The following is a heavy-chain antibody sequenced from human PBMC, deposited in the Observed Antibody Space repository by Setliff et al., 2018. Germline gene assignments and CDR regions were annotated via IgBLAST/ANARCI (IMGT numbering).Heavy chain of an antibody. V-gene: IGHV4-34*01. CDR1: GGSFSDYW. J-gene: IGHJ4*02. Sequence: PSETLSLTCAVYGGSFSDYWWSWIRQLPGKGLEWIAEIHHSGSTNFHPSLKSRVAISVDPSKNQFSLKLSSVTAADTAVYYCARRGMSSSWFQGYFDYWGQGTLVTVSS. D-gene: IGHD6-13*01. CDR3: ARRGMSSSWFQGYFDY. CDR2: IHHSGST.